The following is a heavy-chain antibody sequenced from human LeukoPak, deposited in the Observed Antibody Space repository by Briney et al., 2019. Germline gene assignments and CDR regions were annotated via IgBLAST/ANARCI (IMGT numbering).Heavy chain of an antibody. D-gene: IGHD3-22*01. CDR3: ARDYDSSGRPDH. Sequence: ASVKVSCKASGYTFTSYGISWVRQAPGQGLEWMGWISVYNGNTYYAQKFQGRVTMTTDTSTSTAYLELRSLRSDDTAVYYCARDYDSSGRPDHWGQGTLVTVSS. CDR1: GYTFTSYG. V-gene: IGHV1-18*01. CDR2: ISVYNGNT. J-gene: IGHJ4*02.